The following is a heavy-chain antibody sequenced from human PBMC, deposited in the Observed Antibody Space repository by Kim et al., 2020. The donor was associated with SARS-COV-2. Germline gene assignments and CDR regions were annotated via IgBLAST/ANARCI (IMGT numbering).Heavy chain of an antibody. CDR3: ARGQLRFSMDV. V-gene: IGHV1-18*01. Sequence: TNYAQKLQGRVTMTTDTSTSTAYMELRSLRSDDTAVYYCARGQLRFSMDVWGQGTTVTVSS. D-gene: IGHD5-18*01. CDR2: T. J-gene: IGHJ6*02.